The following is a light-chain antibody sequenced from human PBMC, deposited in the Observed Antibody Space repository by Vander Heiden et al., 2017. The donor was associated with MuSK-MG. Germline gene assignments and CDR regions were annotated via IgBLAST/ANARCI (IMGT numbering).Light chain of an antibody. V-gene: IGKV2-30*01. CDR2: KVS. CDR1: QSLVSSEGNTY. J-gene: IGKJ1*01. CDR3: MQVTHSPPWT. Sequence: DVVMTQSPLSLPVTLGQPASISCRSSQSLVSSEGNTYLNWFQQRPGQSPRRLIYKVSNRDSGVPDRFSGSGSGTDFTLKISRVEAEDVGVYYCMQVTHSPPWTFGQGTKVEIK.